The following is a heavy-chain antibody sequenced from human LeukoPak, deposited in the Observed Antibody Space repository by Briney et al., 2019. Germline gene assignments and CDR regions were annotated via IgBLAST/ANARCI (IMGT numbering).Heavy chain of an antibody. D-gene: IGHD2-2*01. Sequence: ASVKVSCKASGYTFTDYYMHWVRQAPGQGFEWMGWINPNDGDTNYAQKFRGRVTMTRDTSISTAHMEVSRLRSDDTAVYYCARANFLYCSSSTCLFDYWSQGTLVTVSS. CDR1: GYTFTDYY. V-gene: IGHV1-2*02. CDR3: ARANFLYCSSSTCLFDY. J-gene: IGHJ4*02. CDR2: INPNDGDT.